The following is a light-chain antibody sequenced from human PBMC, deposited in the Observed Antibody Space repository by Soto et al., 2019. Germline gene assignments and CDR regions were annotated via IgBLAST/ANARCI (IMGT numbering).Light chain of an antibody. CDR1: SSDVGGYNY. J-gene: IGLJ2*01. CDR2: EVS. V-gene: IGLV2-8*01. CDR3: SSYAGSNSPVV. Sequence: QSVLTQPPSASGSPGQSVTISCTGTSSDVGGYNYVSWYQQHPGKAPKLMIYEVSKRPSGVPDRFSGSKSGNTASLTVSGLQAEDEADYYCSSYAGSNSPVVFGGGTKRPS.